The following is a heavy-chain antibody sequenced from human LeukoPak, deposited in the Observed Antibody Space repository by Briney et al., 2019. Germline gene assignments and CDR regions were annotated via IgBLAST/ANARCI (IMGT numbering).Heavy chain of an antibody. Sequence: GRSLRLSCAASGFTFSSYAMHWVRQAPGKGLEWVAVISYDGSNKYYADSVKGRFTISRDNSKNTLYLQMNSLRGEDTAVYYCANDSSNYYMCWGQGTLVTVSS. J-gene: IGHJ4*02. V-gene: IGHV3-30-3*02. CDR2: ISYDGSNK. CDR3: ANDSSNYYMC. CDR1: GFTFSSYA. D-gene: IGHD4-11*01.